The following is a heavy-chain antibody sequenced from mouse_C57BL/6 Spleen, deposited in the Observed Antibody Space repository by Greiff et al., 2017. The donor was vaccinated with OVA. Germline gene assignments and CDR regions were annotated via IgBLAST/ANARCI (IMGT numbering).Heavy chain of an antibody. D-gene: IGHD1-1*01. CDR3: GRQGTTVLAFDY. J-gene: IGHJ2*01. CDR2: IRSKSNNYAT. Sequence: GGGLVQPKGSLKLSCAASGFSFNTYAMNWVRQAPGKGVEWVARIRSKSNNYATYYADSVKDRFTISSNDSDSMLYLQMNNLKTEDTAMYYCGRQGTTVLAFDYWGQGTTLTVSS. V-gene: IGHV10-1*01. CDR1: GFSFNTYA.